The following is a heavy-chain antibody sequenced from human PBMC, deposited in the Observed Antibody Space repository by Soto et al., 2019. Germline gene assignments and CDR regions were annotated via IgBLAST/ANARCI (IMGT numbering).Heavy chain of an antibody. Sequence: SGRSLRLSCAASGFTYTRYSMTWDRQAPGKGLEWVSSITSTTNYISYADSMKGRFTVSRDKAKNSVYLEMSSLSADDTPVDYCEREEESYTHRSGYSYYYYGMDVWGQGT. CDR1: GFTYTRYS. CDR3: EREEESYTHRSGYSYYYYGMDV. J-gene: IGHJ6*02. D-gene: IGHD3-22*01. CDR2: ITSTTNYI. V-gene: IGHV3-21*01.